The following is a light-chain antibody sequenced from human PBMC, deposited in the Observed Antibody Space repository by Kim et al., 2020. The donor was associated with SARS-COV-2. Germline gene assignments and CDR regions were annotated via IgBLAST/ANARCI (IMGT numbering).Light chain of an antibody. J-gene: IGKJ1*01. CDR2: GAS. V-gene: IGKV3-15*01. Sequence: VSPGERATLSCRASQSVSSNLAWYQQKPGQAPRLLIYGASTRATGIPARFSGSGSGTEFTLTISSLQSEDFAVYYCQQYNNWPETFGQGTKVDIK. CDR3: QQYNNWPET. CDR1: QSVSSN.